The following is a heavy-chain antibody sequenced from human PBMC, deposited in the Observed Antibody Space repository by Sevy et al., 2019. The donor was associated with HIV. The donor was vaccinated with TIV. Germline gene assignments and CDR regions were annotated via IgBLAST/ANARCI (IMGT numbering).Heavy chain of an antibody. V-gene: IGHV6-1*01. CDR2: TYYRSKWYN. CDR1: GDSVSSNSAA. Sequence: SQTLSLTCAISGDSVSSNSAAWNWIRQSPSRGLEWLGRTYYRSKWYNDYAVSVKSRITINPDTSKNQFSLQLNSVTPEDTAVYYCARDNTVVKRYYYYYGMDVWGQGTTVTVSS. J-gene: IGHJ6*02. D-gene: IGHD2-15*01. CDR3: ARDNTVVKRYYYYYGMDV.